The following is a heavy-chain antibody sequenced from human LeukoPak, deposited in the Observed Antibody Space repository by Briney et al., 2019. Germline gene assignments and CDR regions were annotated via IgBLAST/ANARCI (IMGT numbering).Heavy chain of an antibody. CDR3: TVVATTYYFDY. V-gene: IGHV4-38-2*01. CDR2: IYHSGST. Sequence: SETLSLTCAVSGYSISSGYYWGWIRQPPGKGLEWIGSIYHSGSTYYNPSLKSRVTISVDTSKNQFSLKLSSVTAADTAVYYCTVVATTYYFDYWGQGTLVTVSS. D-gene: IGHD5-12*01. J-gene: IGHJ4*02. CDR1: GYSISSGYY.